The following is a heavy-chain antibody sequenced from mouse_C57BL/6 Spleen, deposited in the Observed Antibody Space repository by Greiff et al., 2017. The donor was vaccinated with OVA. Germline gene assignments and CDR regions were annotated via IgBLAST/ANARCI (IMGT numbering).Heavy chain of an antibody. D-gene: IGHD1-1*01. CDR3: TRGEDYCGSSSAWFAY. J-gene: IGHJ3*01. CDR2: INPSSGYT. V-gene: IGHV1-4*01. Sequence: QVQLQQSGAELARPGASVKMSCKASGYTFTSYTMHWVKQRPGQGLEWIGYINPSSGYTKYNQKVKDKATLTADKSSSTAYMQLSSLTSEDSAVYYCTRGEDYCGSSSAWFAYWGQGTLVTVSA. CDR1: GYTFTSYT.